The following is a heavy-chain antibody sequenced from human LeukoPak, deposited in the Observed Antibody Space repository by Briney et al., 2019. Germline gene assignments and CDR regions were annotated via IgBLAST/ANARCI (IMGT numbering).Heavy chain of an antibody. J-gene: IGHJ4*02. CDR2: IYYSGST. D-gene: IGHD5-12*01. CDR3: ARDGGGYDYGGFDY. V-gene: IGHV4-59*11. CDR1: GGSISSHY. Sequence: SETLSLTCTVSGGSISSHYWSWIRQPPRKALEWIGYIYYSGSTNYNPSLKSRVTISVDTSKNQFSLKLSAVTAAATAVYYCARDGGGYDYGGFDYWGQGTLVTVSS.